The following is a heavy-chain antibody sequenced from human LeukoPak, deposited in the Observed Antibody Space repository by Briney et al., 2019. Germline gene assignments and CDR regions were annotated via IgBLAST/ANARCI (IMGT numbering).Heavy chain of an antibody. J-gene: IGHJ6*02. V-gene: IGHV3-23*01. D-gene: IGHD3-16*01. CDR2: ISGSGGST. Sequence: GSLRLSCAASGFTFSSYAMSWVRQAPGKXLEWVSAISGSGGSTYYADSVKGRFTISRDNSKNTLYLQMNSLRAEDTAVYYRAKSPDFGGYYGMDVWGQGTTVTVSS. CDR3: AKSPDFGGYYGMDV. CDR1: GFTFSSYA.